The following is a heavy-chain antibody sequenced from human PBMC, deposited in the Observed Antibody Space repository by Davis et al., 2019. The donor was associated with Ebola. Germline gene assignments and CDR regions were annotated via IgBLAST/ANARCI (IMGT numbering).Heavy chain of an antibody. CDR1: GYTFTSYG. CDR3: ARGLLLLWFGESNDAFDI. D-gene: IGHD3-10*01. CDR2: ISAYNGNT. J-gene: IGHJ3*02. Sequence: ASVKVSCKASGYTFTSYGISWVRQAPGQGLEWMGWISAYNGNTNYAQKLQGRVTMTTDTSTSTAYMELRSPRSDDTAVYYCARGLLLLWFGESNDAFDIWGQGTMVTVSS. V-gene: IGHV1-18*04.